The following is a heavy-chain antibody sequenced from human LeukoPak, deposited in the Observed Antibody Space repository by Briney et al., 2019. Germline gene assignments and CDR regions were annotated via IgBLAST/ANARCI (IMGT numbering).Heavy chain of an antibody. D-gene: IGHD2-21*02. CDR2: ISSSGSYI. V-gene: IGHV3-21*01. Sequence: PGGSLRLSCAASRFTFSSYSMNWVRQAPGKGLEWVSSISSSGSYIYYADSVKGRFTISRDNAKNSLYLQMNSLRAEDTAVYYCAKIPSRVVVTATPWGQGTLVTVSS. CDR1: RFTFSSYS. J-gene: IGHJ5*02. CDR3: AKIPSRVVVTATP.